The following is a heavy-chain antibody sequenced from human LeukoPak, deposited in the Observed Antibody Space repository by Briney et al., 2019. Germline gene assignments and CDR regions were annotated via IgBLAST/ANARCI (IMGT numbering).Heavy chain of an antibody. CDR2: ISSSSSYI. CDR3: ATTVAGTADY. J-gene: IGHJ4*02. CDR1: GFTFSSYS. D-gene: IGHD6-19*01. Sequence: GGSRRLSCAASGFTFSSYSMNWVRQAPGKGLEWVSSISSSSSYIYYTDSVKGRFTISRDNAKNSLYLQMNSLRAEDTAVYYCATTVAGTADYWGQGTLVTVSS. V-gene: IGHV3-21*01.